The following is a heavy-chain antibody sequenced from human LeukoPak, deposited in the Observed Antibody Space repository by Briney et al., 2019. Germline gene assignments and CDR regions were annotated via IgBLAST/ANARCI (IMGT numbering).Heavy chain of an antibody. V-gene: IGHV4-39*07. CDR1: GGSISSSSYY. Sequence: SETLSLTCTVSGGSISSSSYYWGWIRQPPGKGLEWIGSIYYSGSTYYNPSLKSRVTISVDTSKNQFSLKLSSVTAADTAVYYCARAYYGSGSYYVTDYYYYYMDVWGKGTAVTISS. J-gene: IGHJ6*03. D-gene: IGHD3-10*01. CDR2: IYYSGST. CDR3: ARAYYGSGSYYVTDYYYYYMDV.